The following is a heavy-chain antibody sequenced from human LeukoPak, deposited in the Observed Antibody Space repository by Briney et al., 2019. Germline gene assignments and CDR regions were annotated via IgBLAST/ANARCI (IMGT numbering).Heavy chain of an antibody. D-gene: IGHD2-15*01. CDR3: ARHQGDCSGGSCYSRLHDAFSI. Sequence: GESLKISCKGSGYSFKTYWIGWVRQTPGKGLEWMGIIYPSDSDTRYSPSFLGQVTISADKSINTAYLQWSSLKASDTAIYYCARHQGDCSGGSCYSRLHDAFSIWGQGTLVTVSS. J-gene: IGHJ3*02. V-gene: IGHV5-51*01. CDR1: GYSFKTYW. CDR2: IYPSDSDT.